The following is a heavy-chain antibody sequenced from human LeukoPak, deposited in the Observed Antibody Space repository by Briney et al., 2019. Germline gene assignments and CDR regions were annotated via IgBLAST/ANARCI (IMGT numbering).Heavy chain of an antibody. J-gene: IGHJ4*02. Sequence: PGGSLRLSCAASGFTFSSYAMSWVRQAPGKGLEWVSAISGSGGSTCYADSVKGRFTISRDNSKNSLYLQMNSLRAEDTALYYCASWGQQLVYFDYWGQETLVTVSS. D-gene: IGHD6-13*01. V-gene: IGHV3-23*01. CDR2: ISGSGGST. CDR3: ASWGQQLVYFDY. CDR1: GFTFSSYA.